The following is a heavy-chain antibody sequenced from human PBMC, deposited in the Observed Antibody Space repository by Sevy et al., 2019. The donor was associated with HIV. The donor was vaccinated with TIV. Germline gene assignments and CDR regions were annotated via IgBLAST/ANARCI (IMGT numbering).Heavy chain of an antibody. CDR2: ISAYNGNT. J-gene: IGHJ4*02. V-gene: IGHV1-18*01. D-gene: IGHD1-26*01. CDR3: ARDRVGATSFDY. Sequence: ASVKVSCKASGYTFTIYGISWVRQAPGQGLEWMGWISAYNGNTNYAQKLQGRVTMTTDTSTSTAYMELRSLRSDDTAVYYCARDRVGATSFDYWGQGTLVTVSS. CDR1: GYTFTIYG.